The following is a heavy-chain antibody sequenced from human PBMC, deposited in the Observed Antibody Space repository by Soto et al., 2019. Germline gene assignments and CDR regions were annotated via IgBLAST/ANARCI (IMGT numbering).Heavy chain of an antibody. V-gene: IGHV3-23*01. J-gene: IGHJ5*02. CDR3: AKDITTFGVVRYDWFDP. CDR2: ISGSGGST. CDR1: GFTFSSYA. D-gene: IGHD3-3*01. Sequence: GGSLRLSCAASGFTFSSYAMSWVRQAPGKGLEWVSAISGSGGSTYYADSVKGRFTISRDNSKNTLYLQMNSLSAEDTAVYYCAKDITTFGVVRYDWFDPWGQGTLVTASS.